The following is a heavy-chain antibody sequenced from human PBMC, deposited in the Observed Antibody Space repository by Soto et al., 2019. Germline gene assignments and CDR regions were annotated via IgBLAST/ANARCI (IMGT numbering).Heavy chain of an antibody. J-gene: IGHJ3*02. Sequence: PSETLPLTSAASDASISCFNCSWIGQPPGKGLEYIGYIYETGSTNYNPSLQSRGTMSIDTSKNQFSLKLNSVTAADTAVYYCARLRLSAPPWVAFNIWGQGTLVT. CDR1: DASISCFN. D-gene: IGHD3-16*02. CDR3: ARLRLSAPPWVAFNI. CDR2: IYETGST. V-gene: IGHV4-59*08.